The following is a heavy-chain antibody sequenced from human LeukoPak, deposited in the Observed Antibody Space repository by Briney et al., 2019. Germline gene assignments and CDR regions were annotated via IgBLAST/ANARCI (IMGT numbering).Heavy chain of an antibody. CDR2: IKPNSGGT. CDR1: GYTFTDYY. CDR3: TRGYSLSDYYDSSGSDY. J-gene: IGHJ4*02. D-gene: IGHD3-22*01. Sequence: ASVKVSCKASGYTFTDYYIHWVRQAPGQGLEWMGWIKPNSGGTNSAQKFQGRVTMTRDTSITTAYLELRRLRSDDTAVYYCTRGYSLSDYYDSSGSDYWGQGTLVTVSS. V-gene: IGHV1-2*02.